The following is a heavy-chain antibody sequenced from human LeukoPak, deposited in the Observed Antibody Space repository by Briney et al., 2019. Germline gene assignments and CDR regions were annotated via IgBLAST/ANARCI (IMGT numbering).Heavy chain of an antibody. CDR1: VVPSVINF. J-gene: IGHJ6*02. D-gene: IGHD5-12*01. CDR3: ARATPIKVARAFYGIDV. Sequence: GGSLRLSSLASVVPSVINFKAGFRQAPGKGLEWVSIIYSGGDTYYTDSVKGRFTISRDNSKNTLYLQMNSLRVEDTALYYCARATPIKVARAFYGIDVWGQGTTVTVSS. CDR2: IYSGGDT. V-gene: IGHV3-53*01.